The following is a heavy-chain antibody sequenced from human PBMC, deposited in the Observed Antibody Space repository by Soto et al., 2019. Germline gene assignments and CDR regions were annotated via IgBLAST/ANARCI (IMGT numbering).Heavy chain of an antibody. Sequence: PSETLSLTCAVYGGSFSGYYWSWIRQPPGKGLEWIGEINHSGSTNHNPSLKSRVTISVDTSKNQFSLKLSSVTVADTAVYYCARRDGVAAAADYWGQGTLVTVSS. CDR1: GGSFSGYY. D-gene: IGHD6-25*01. CDR2: INHSGST. V-gene: IGHV4-34*01. J-gene: IGHJ4*02. CDR3: ARRDGVAAAADY.